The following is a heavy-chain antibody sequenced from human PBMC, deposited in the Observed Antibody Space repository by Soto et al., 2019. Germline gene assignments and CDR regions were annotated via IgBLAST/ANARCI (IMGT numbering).Heavy chain of an antibody. CDR3: ARSSQSTVTTSDY. D-gene: IGHD4-17*01. J-gene: IGHJ4*02. Sequence: QVQLQESGPGLVKPSQTLSLTCTVSGGSISSGGYYWSWIRQHPGKGLEWIGYIYYSGSTYYNPSLKSPVTMSVDTSKTQFSLNLSSVTAADTAVYYCARSSQSTVTTSDYWGQGTLVTVSS. CDR2: IYYSGST. CDR1: GGSISSGGYY. V-gene: IGHV4-31*01.